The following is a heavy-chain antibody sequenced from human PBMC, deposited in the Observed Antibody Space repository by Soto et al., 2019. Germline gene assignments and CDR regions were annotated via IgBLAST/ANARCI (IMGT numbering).Heavy chain of an antibody. CDR2: IRDKPMGYTT. D-gene: IGHD6-19*01. CDR3: ARPRSSAWSDTYFAY. V-gene: IGHV3-72*01. J-gene: IGHJ4*02. Sequence: EVQLVESGGGLVQPGGSLRLSCVVSGFTFSDHYMDWVRQAPGKGLEWVGRIRDKPMGYTTEYAASVKGRFTISRDDSKNSLFLQLNSLKTEDTAVYYCARPRSSAWSDTYFAYWGQGALVTVSS. CDR1: GFTFSDHY.